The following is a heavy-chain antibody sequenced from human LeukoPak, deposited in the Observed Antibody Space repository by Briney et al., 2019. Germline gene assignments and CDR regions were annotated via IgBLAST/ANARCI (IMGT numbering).Heavy chain of an antibody. Sequence: GRSLRLSCAASGFTFDDYAMHWVRQAPGKGLEWVSGISWNSGSIGYADSVKGRFTISRDNAKNSLYLQMNSLRAEDTALYYCAKDFGSYYDSSGQGFDYWGQGTLVTVSS. CDR3: AKDFGSYYDSSGQGFDY. CDR2: ISWNSGSI. J-gene: IGHJ4*02. CDR1: GFTFDDYA. D-gene: IGHD3-22*01. V-gene: IGHV3-9*01.